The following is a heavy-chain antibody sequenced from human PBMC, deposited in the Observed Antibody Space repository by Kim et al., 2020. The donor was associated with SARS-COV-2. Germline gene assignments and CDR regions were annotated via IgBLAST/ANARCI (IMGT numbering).Heavy chain of an antibody. CDR2: ISTSGDTI. CDR1: GFTFSDFY. V-gene: IGHV3-11*01. CDR3: ARARGLSISEYYFDY. J-gene: IGHJ4*02. Sequence: GGSLRLSCAASGFTFSDFYMTWIRQAPGKGLEGVSYISTSGDTIYYADSVKGRFTISRDHAKNSLFLQMNSLRADDTAVYYCARARGLSISEYYFDYWGQGTLGTVSS. D-gene: IGHD4-17*01.